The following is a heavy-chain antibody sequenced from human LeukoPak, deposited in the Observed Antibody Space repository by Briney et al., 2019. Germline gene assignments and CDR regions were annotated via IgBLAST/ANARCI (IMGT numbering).Heavy chain of an antibody. D-gene: IGHD5-18*01. J-gene: IGHJ5*02. CDR3: AKGKAYNTDNWFDP. CDR1: GFTFSNAW. CDR2: ISGSGGST. Sequence: GGSLRLSCAASGFTFSNAWMSWVRQAPGKGLEWVPAISGSGGSTYYADSVKGRFTISRDNSKNTLYLQMNSLRAEDTAVYYCAKGKAYNTDNWFDPWGQGTLVTVSS. V-gene: IGHV3-23*01.